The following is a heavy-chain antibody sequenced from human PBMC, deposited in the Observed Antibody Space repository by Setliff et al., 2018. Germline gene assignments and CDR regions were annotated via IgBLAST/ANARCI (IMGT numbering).Heavy chain of an antibody. D-gene: IGHD3-22*01. V-gene: IGHV5-51*01. J-gene: IGHJ3*02. Sequence: PGESLKISCKGSGYTFTSYWIGWVRQMPGKGLEWMGIIYPGDSDTRYSPSFQGQVTISADKSISTAYLQWSSLKASDTAMYYCARLTYYYDSSGLNAFDIWGQGTMVTVSS. CDR2: IYPGDSDT. CDR3: ARLTYYYDSSGLNAFDI. CDR1: GYTFTSYW.